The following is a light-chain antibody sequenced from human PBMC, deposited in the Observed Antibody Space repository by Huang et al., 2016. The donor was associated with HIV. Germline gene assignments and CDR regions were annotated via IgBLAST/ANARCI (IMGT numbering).Light chain of an antibody. CDR1: QRLLHSNGYNY. CDR2: FGS. V-gene: IGKV2-28*01. Sequence: DIVMIQSPLSLPVTPGEPASISCRFSQRLLHSNGYNYLDWYLQKPGQSPQRLIYFGSSRASGVPDRFSGGGSGTRFSLNISRVEAEDAGIYYCMEALQTPYTFGQGTKLEI. J-gene: IGKJ2*01. CDR3: MEALQTPYT.